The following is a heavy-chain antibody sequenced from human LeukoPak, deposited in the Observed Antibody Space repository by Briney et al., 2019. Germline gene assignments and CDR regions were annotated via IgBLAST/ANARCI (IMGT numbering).Heavy chain of an antibody. D-gene: IGHD5-18*01. J-gene: IGHJ4*02. CDR3: ASSIRGYSYGSAFDY. V-gene: IGHV3-48*03. Sequence: GGSLRLSCAASGFTFSSYEMNWVRQAPGKGLEWVSYISSSGSTIYYADSVKGRFTISRDNAKNSLYLQMNSLRAEDTAVYYCASSIRGYSYGSAFDYWGQGTLVTVSS. CDR1: GFTFSSYE. CDR2: ISSSGSTI.